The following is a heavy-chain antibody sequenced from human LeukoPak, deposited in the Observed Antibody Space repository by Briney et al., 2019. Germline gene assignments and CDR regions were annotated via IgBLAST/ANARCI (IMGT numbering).Heavy chain of an antibody. V-gene: IGHV5-51*01. CDR1: GYSFTSYW. J-gene: IGHJ6*02. D-gene: IGHD1-26*01. CDR2: IYPGDSDT. CDR3: ARWDRDDGMDV. Sequence: GGSLRLSCAASGYSFTSYWIGWVRQMPGKGLEWMGIIYPGDSDTRYSPSFQGQVTISADKSISTAYLQWSSLKASDTAMYYCARWDRDDGMDVWGQGTTVTVSS.